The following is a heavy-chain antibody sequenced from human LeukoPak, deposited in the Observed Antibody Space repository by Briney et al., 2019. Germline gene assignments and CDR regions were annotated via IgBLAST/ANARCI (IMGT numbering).Heavy chain of an antibody. CDR3: ARQRAWFGEWAFDN. V-gene: IGHV4-59*08. Sequence: SETLSLTCTVSGGSISSYYWSWIRQPPGKGLEWIGYIYYSGSTNYNPSLKSRVTISVDTSKNQFSLELTSVTAADTAVYYCARQRAWFGEWAFDNRGQGTLVTVSS. D-gene: IGHD3-10*01. CDR1: GGSISSYY. CDR2: IYYSGST. J-gene: IGHJ4*02.